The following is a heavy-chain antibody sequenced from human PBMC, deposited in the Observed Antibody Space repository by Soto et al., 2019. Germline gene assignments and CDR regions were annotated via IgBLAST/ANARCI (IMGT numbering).Heavy chain of an antibody. CDR1: GGSISSYY. CDR3: ARLAVAGTVIYYYGMDV. D-gene: IGHD6-19*01. V-gene: IGHV4-59*08. J-gene: IGHJ6*02. Sequence: PSETLSLTCTVSGGSISSYYWSWIRQPPAKGLEWIGYIYYSGSTNYNPSLKSRVTISVDTSKNQFSLNLSSVTAADTAVYYCARLAVAGTVIYYYGMDVWGRGTTVTVSS. CDR2: IYYSGST.